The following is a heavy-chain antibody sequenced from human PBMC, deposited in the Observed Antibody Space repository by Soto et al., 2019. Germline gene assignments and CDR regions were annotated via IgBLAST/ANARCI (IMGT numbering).Heavy chain of an antibody. J-gene: IGHJ3*02. CDR2: ISGSGGST. CDR1: GFTFSNYA. CDR3: AKGLSGSCYDALAI. Sequence: GSLRLSCAASGFTFSNYAMTWVRQAPGKGLEWVSVISGSGGSTYYADSVKGRFTISRDISKNTLYLQMNSLRAEDTAVYYCAKGLSGSCYDALAIWGQGTMVTVSS. D-gene: IGHD2-15*01. V-gene: IGHV3-23*01.